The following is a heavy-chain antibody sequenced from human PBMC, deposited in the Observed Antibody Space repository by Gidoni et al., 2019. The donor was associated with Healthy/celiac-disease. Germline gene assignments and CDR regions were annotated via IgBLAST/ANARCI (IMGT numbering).Heavy chain of an antibody. CDR2: ISSSSSYI. Sequence: EVQLVESGGGLVKPGGSLRLSCAASGFTFSSYSMNWVRQAPGKGLEWVSSISSSSSYIYYADSVKGRFTISRDNAKNSLYLQMNSLRAEDTAVYYCAREPFARDDYYYGMDVWGQGTTVTVSS. V-gene: IGHV3-21*01. CDR3: AREPFARDDYYYGMDV. J-gene: IGHJ6*02. D-gene: IGHD3-10*01. CDR1: GFTFSSYS.